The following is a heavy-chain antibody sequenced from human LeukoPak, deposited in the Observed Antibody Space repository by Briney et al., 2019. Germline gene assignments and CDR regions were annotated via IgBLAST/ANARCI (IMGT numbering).Heavy chain of an antibody. CDR3: QRDFMTAAGIH. CDR2: INYDGSDT. Sequence: GGSLRLSCAASGFTFSSYAMHWVRQAPGKGLVWVSGINYDGSDTRYADTVKGRFTISRDNAKNTLYLQINSLRAEDTAVYYCQRDFMTAAGIHWGQGTLVTVSS. J-gene: IGHJ4*02. CDR1: GFTFSSYA. D-gene: IGHD6-13*01. V-gene: IGHV3-74*01.